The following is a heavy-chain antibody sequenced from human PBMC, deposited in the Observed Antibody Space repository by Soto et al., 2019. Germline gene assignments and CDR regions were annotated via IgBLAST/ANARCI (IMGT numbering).Heavy chain of an antibody. V-gene: IGHV3-48*01. CDR1: GFTFSSYS. CDR3: ARDTGDWLLNNDY. J-gene: IGHJ4*02. CDR2: ISSSSSTI. D-gene: IGHD2-21*01. Sequence: GGSLRLSCAASGFTFSSYSMNWVRQAPGKGLEWVSYISSSSSTIYYADSVKGRFTISRDNAKNSLYLQMNSLRAEDTAVYYCARDTGDWLLNNDYWGQGTLVTVSS.